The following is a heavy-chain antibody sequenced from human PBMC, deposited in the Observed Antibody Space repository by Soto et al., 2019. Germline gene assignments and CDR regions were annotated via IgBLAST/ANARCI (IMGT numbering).Heavy chain of an antibody. D-gene: IGHD6-19*01. CDR1: GFNFSDHY. CDR2: NSVSSRYT. CDR3: ARHTSGWIYYDY. J-gene: IGHJ4*02. Sequence: PGGSLRLSCSAAGFNFSDHYMNWVRQAPGKGLEWVSYNSVSSRYTNFADSVKGRFTISSDNAKNSLYLQMNSLRVEDTAVYYCARHTSGWIYYDYWGPGTLVAVPS. V-gene: IGHV3-11*06.